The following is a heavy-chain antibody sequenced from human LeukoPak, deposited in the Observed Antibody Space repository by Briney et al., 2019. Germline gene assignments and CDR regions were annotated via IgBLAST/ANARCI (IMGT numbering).Heavy chain of an antibody. CDR1: GYTFTGYY. J-gene: IGHJ6*03. V-gene: IGHV1-2*02. Sequence: ASVKVSCKASGYTFTGYYMHWVRQAPGQGLEWMGWINPYSGGTNYAQKLQGRVTMTRDTSISTAYMELSRLSSDDTAVYYCARVPQGGYYYYFMDGWGKGTTVTVSS. D-gene: IGHD3-16*01. CDR2: INPYSGGT. CDR3: ARVPQGGYYYYFMDG.